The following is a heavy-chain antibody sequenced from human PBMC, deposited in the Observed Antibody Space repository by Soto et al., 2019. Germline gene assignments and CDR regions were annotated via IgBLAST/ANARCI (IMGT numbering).Heavy chain of an antibody. D-gene: IGHD2-2*01. CDR2: ISYDGSNK. CDR3: ARVTSVVPAVHYYYYGMDV. CDR1: GFTFSSYA. V-gene: IGHV3-30-3*01. J-gene: IGHJ6*02. Sequence: GSLRLSCAASGFTFSSYAMHWVRQAPGKGLEWVAVISYDGSNKYYADSVKGRFTISRDNSKNTLYLQMNSLRAEDTAVYYCARVTSVVPAVHYYYYGMDVWGQGTTVTVSS.